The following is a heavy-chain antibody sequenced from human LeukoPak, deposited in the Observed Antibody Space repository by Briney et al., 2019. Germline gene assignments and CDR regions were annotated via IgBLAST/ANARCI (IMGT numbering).Heavy chain of an antibody. CDR2: ISSSSSYI. J-gene: IGHJ4*02. V-gene: IGHV3-21*01. Sequence: GGSLRLSCVASGFTFSSYTMNWVRQAPGKGLEWVSSISSSSSYIYYADSMKGRFTISRDNAKNSLYLQMNSLRAEDTAVYYCARDFQGNYWGQGTLVTVSS. CDR3: ARDFQGNY. CDR1: GFTFSSYT.